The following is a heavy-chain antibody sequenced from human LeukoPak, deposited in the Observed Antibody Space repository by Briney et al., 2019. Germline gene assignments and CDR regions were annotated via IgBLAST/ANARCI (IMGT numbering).Heavy chain of an antibody. Sequence: ASVKFSCKASGYTFTSYHMHWARQAPGQGLEWMGIINPSGASISYTQKFQGRVTMTRDTSTSTVYMELSRLRSDDTALYYCSRRGGGLNFGEHMDVWGQGTTVTVSS. V-gene: IGHV1-46*01. CDR2: INPSGASI. CDR1: GYTFTSYH. D-gene: IGHD3/OR15-3a*01. J-gene: IGHJ6*02. CDR3: SRRGGGLNFGEHMDV.